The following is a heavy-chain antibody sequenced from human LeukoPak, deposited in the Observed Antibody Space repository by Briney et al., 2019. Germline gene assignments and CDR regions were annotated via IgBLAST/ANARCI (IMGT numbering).Heavy chain of an antibody. D-gene: IGHD2-15*01. CDR2: IKQDGSEK. V-gene: IGHV3-7*01. CDR1: RFTFSSYW. J-gene: IGHJ6*03. Sequence: GGSLRLSCAASRFTFSSYWMSWVRQAPGKGLEWVANIKQDGSEKYYVDSVKGRFTISRDNAKNSLYLQMNSLRAENTAVYYCARDQHDSSGGSCYAGYSYYYMDVWGKGTTVTAPS. CDR3: ARDQHDSSGGSCYAGYSYYYMDV.